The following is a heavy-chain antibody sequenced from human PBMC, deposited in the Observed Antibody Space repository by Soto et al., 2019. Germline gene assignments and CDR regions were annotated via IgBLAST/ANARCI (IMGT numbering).Heavy chain of an antibody. CDR3: ARAYSSGWWRNDAFDI. Sequence: ASVKVSCKASGYTFTSYAMHWVRQAPGQRLEWMGWINAGNGNTKYSQKFQGRVTITRDTSASTAYMELSSLRSEDTAVYYCARAYSSGWWRNDAFDIWGQGTMVTV. CDR2: INAGNGNT. J-gene: IGHJ3*02. D-gene: IGHD6-19*01. CDR1: GYTFTSYA. V-gene: IGHV1-3*01.